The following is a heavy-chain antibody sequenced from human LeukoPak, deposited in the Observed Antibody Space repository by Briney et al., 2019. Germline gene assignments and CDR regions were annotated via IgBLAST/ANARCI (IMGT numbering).Heavy chain of an antibody. D-gene: IGHD1-7*01. CDR1: GFTFSSYA. CDR2: ISYDGSNK. J-gene: IGHJ4*02. Sequence: GGSPRLSCAASGFTFSSYAMHWVRQAPGKGLEWVAVISYDGSNKYYADSVKGRFTISRDNSKNTLYLQMNSLRAEDTAVYYCASGTTFDYWGQGTLVTVSS. V-gene: IGHV3-30-3*01. CDR3: ASGTTFDY.